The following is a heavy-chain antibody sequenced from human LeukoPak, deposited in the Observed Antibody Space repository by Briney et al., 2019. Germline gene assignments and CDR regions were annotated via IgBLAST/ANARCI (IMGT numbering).Heavy chain of an antibody. CDR1: GFTFSSYA. V-gene: IGHV3-23*01. CDR3: AKLGAQWLVRAPVDY. J-gene: IGHJ4*02. D-gene: IGHD6-19*01. Sequence: PGGSLRLSCAASGFTFSSYAMSWVRQAPGKGLEWVSAISGSGGSTYYADSVEGRFTISRDNSKNTLYLQMNSLRAEDTAVYYCAKLGAQWLVRAPVDYWGQGTLVTVSS. CDR2: ISGSGGST.